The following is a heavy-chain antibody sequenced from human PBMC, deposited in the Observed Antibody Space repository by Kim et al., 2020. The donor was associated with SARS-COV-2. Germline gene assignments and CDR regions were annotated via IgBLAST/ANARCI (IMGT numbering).Heavy chain of an antibody. CDR3: ARGSGNYSPFDY. CDR1: GGSVTNVNYY. D-gene: IGHD1-26*01. V-gene: IGHV4-39*07. Sequence: SETLSLTFTVSGGSVTNVNYYWAWIRQPPGKGLEWIGTIHYSAGTYYNPSLKSRVTISVATSKNQFSLNLSSVTAADTAVYYCARGSGNYSPFDYWGQGT. CDR2: IHYSAGT. J-gene: IGHJ4*02.